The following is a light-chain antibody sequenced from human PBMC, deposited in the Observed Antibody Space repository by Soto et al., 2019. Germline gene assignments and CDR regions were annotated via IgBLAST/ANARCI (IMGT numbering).Light chain of an antibody. CDR3: QRYGTSLPLT. J-gene: IGKJ4*01. CDR1: QSVSSNY. V-gene: IGKV3-20*01. Sequence: ESVLTQSPGTLSLSPGDRATLSCRASQSVSSNYLAWYQQKPGQSPRLLIYGASSRATGIPDRFSGSGSGTDFTLTISSLEPEDFAVYYCQRYGTSLPLTFGGGTKV. CDR2: GAS.